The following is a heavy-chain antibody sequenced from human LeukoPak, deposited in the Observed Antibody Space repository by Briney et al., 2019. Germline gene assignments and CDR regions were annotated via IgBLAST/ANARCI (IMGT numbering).Heavy chain of an antibody. CDR2: IDPSTTNI. CDR3: ARGRYSFDS. V-gene: IGHV3-11*01. CDR1: GFTFTDYY. Sequence: GGSLRLSCAASGFTFTDYYMTWIRQAPGRGLEWISYIDPSTTNIDYADSVKGRFTISRDNAKSSLYLQMDSLRAEDAALYYCARGRYSFDSWGQGALVTVSS. J-gene: IGHJ4*02.